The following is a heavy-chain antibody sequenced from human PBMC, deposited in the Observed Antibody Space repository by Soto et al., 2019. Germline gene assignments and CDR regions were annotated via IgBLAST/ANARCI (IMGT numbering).Heavy chain of an antibody. CDR1: GGTFIRYA. Sequence: SVKVSCKASGGTFIRYAISWVRQAPRQGLEWMGGIIPIFGTANYAQKFQGRATITADESTSTAYMELSSLRSEDTAVYYCAKGGGSGSYYNRPFYYGMDVWGQGTTVTVSS. V-gene: IGHV1-69*13. D-gene: IGHD3-10*01. CDR2: IIPIFGTA. J-gene: IGHJ6*02. CDR3: AKGGGSGSYYNRPFYYGMDV.